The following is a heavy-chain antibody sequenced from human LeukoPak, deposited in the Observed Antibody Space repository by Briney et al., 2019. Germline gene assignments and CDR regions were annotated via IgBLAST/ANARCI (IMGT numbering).Heavy chain of an antibody. V-gene: IGHV1-69*06. CDR2: IIPIFGTA. CDR3: ARGSSGWYYFDY. Sequence: GPSVKVSCKASGGTFSSYAISWVRQAPGQGLEWMGGIIPIFGTANYAQKFQGRVTITADKSTSTAYMELSSLRSEDTAVYYCARGSSGWYYFDYWGQGTLVTVSS. J-gene: IGHJ4*02. CDR1: GGTFSSYA. D-gene: IGHD6-19*01.